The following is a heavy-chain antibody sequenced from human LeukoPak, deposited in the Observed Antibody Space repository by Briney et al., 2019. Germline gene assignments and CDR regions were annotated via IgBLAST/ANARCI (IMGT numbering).Heavy chain of an antibody. J-gene: IGHJ4*02. D-gene: IGHD6-6*01. CDR3: ARTNSEYSSTRDPYVDC. V-gene: IGHV4-59*01. CDR2: IYYSGST. Sequence: PSETLSLTCTVSGGSISSYYWSWIRQPPGKGLEWIGYIYYSGSTNYNPSLKSRVTISVDTSKNQFSLKLSSVTAADTAVYYCARTNSEYSSTRDPYVDCRGQGTLVTVSA. CDR1: GGSISSYY.